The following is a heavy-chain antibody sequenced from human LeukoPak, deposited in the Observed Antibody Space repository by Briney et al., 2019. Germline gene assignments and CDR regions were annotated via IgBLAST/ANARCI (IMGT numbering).Heavy chain of an antibody. CDR1: GFTFSSHW. Sequence: PGGSLRLSCAASGFTFSSHWMRWVRQGPGIGLVWVSRINAEGSIVNYADSVKGRFTISRDNAKNTLDLQMNSLRVEDTAVYFCAREWGNSVLPLDYWGQGTLVTVSP. J-gene: IGHJ4*02. CDR2: INAEGSIV. CDR3: AREWGNSVLPLDY. V-gene: IGHV3-74*01. D-gene: IGHD3-16*01.